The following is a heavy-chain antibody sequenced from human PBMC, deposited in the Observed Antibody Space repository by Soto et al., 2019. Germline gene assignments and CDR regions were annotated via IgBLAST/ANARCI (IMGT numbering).Heavy chain of an antibody. CDR3: AGRCDGTNCLAHFDY. CDR1: GGTFNNYV. J-gene: IGHJ4*02. Sequence: SVKVSCKASGGTFNNYVINWVRQAPGQGLEWMAGIIPIFGTPNYAQKFQGRVTITADKSTSTAYMELKSLRSEDTAVYYCAGRCDGTNCLAHFDYWGQGTLVTVSS. V-gene: IGHV1-69*06. CDR2: IIPIFGTP. D-gene: IGHD2-2*01.